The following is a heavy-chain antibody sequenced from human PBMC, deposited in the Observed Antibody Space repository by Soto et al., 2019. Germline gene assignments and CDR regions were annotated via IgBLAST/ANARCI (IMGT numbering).Heavy chain of an antibody. CDR3: ARGGGDGDYYFDY. Sequence: QVQLVQSGAEVKKPGASVKVSCKASGYTFTGYYMHWVRQAPGQGLEWMGWINPNSGGTNYAQKFQGWVTMTRDTSISTADMERSRLRSDDTAVYYWARGGGDGDYYFDYWGQGTLVTVSS. V-gene: IGHV1-2*04. J-gene: IGHJ4*02. CDR2: INPNSGGT. CDR1: GYTFTGYY. D-gene: IGHD4-17*01.